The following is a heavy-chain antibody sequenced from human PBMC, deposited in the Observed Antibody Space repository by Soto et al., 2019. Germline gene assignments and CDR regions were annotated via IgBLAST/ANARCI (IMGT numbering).Heavy chain of an antibody. CDR3: ARDAFDYDTTGYHSDY. J-gene: IGHJ4*02. Sequence: EVQLVESGGGLVQPGGSLRLSCGASGFTFSNFHMNWVRQAPGKGLERVSYISSSGSTTYYADSVNGRFTISRDNARNSLFLQMSCLRDEDTAVYYCARDAFDYDTTGYHSDYWGQGTLVTVSS. CDR2: ISSSGSTT. V-gene: IGHV3-48*02. CDR1: GFTFSNFH. D-gene: IGHD3-22*01.